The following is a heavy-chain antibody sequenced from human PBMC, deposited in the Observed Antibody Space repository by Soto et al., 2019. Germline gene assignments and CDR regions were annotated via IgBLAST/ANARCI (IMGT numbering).Heavy chain of an antibody. D-gene: IGHD4-17*01. CDR3: ATRSSIYGALVDY. J-gene: IGHJ4*02. V-gene: IGHV4-59*01. Sequence: SETLSLTCTVSGDSIRSYYWSWIRQPPGKGLEFIGYMSYSGTTKYNPSLKSRVTISVDTSKNQFSLRLSSVTAADTAVYYCATRSSIYGALVDYWGQGTLVTVSS. CDR1: GDSIRSYY. CDR2: MSYSGTT.